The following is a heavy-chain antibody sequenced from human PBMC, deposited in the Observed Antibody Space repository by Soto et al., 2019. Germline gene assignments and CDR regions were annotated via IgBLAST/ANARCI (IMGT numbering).Heavy chain of an antibody. CDR3: ARDPQSSNDWYTAADYYFGMNV. V-gene: IGHV1-2*02. CDR1: GYTFTGYY. CDR2: INPNSGGT. D-gene: IGHD6-19*01. J-gene: IGHJ6*02. Sequence: ASVKVSCKASGYTFTGYYVHWVRQAPGQGLEWMGWINPNSGGTSYAQRFQGRVTMTRDTSISTAYMELSRLRSDDTAVYYCARDPQSSNDWYTAADYYFGMNVWGQGTTVTVSS.